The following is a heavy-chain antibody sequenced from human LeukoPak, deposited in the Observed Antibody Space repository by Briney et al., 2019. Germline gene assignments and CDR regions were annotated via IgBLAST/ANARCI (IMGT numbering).Heavy chain of an antibody. CDR2: ISYDGTNK. CDR3: AKDLQGDIVLMVYAIDY. V-gene: IGHV3-30*18. D-gene: IGHD2-8*01. Sequence: GGSLRLSCAASGFTCSSYGMHWVRQAPGKGLEWVAVISYDGTNKYYADSVKGRFTISRDNSKNTLYLQMNSLRAEDTAVYYCAKDLQGDIVLMVYAIDYWGQGTLVTVSS. J-gene: IGHJ4*02. CDR1: GFTCSSYG.